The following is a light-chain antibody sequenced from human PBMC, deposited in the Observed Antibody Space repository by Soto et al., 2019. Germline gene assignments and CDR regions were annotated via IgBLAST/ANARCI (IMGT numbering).Light chain of an antibody. CDR2: DNN. J-gene: IGLJ2*01. Sequence: QSVLTQPPSVSAAPGQKDTISCSGSSSNIGNNYVSWYQQLPGTAPKLLIYDNNKRPSGIPDRFSGSKSGTSATLGITGLQTGDEADYYCGTWDSSLSAHVVFGGGTKLTVL. V-gene: IGLV1-51*01. CDR1: SSNIGNNY. CDR3: GTWDSSLSAHVV.